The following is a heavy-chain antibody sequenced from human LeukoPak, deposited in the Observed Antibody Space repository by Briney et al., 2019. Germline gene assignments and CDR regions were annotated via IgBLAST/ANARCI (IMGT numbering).Heavy chain of an antibody. CDR1: GYTFTSYY. CDR2: INPSGGST. D-gene: IGHD1-26*01. V-gene: IGHV1-46*01. J-gene: IGHJ4*02. CDR3: ARDISGSYYG. Sequence: ASVKVSCKASGYTFTSYYMHWVRQAPGQGLEWMGIINPSGGSTSYAQKFQGRVTMTRDTSISTAYMELSRLRSDDTAVYYCARDISGSYYGWGQGTLVTVSS.